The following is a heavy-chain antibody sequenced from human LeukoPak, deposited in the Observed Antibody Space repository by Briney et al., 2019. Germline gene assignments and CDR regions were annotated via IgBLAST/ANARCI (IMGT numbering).Heavy chain of an antibody. CDR3: ARGQSPHLGPIDY. Sequence: PGGSLRLSCAASGFTVSNNYMTWVRQAPGKGLEWVSVIYSGGTTYYGDSVKGRFTISRDNSKNTVYLQMNRLRAEDTAVYYCARGQSPHLGPIDYWGQGTLVTVSS. CDR1: GFTVSNNY. V-gene: IGHV3-53*01. CDR2: IYSGGTT. J-gene: IGHJ4*02.